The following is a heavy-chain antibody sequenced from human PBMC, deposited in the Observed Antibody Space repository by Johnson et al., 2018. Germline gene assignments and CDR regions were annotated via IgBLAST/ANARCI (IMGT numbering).Heavy chain of an antibody. CDR3: ARDEGYMDV. Sequence: VQLVESGGGLVKPGGSLGLSCAASGITFSDYYMTWVRQATGKGLEGVSYISSSGTPKYYADSVEGRFTISRDDAKNSLYLQMNSLRAEDTAVYYCARDEGYMDVWGKGTTVTVS. J-gene: IGHJ6*03. CDR2: ISSSGTPK. CDR1: GITFSDYY. V-gene: IGHV3-11*04.